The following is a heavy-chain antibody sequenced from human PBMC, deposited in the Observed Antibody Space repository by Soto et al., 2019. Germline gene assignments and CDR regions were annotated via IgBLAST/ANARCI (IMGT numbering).Heavy chain of an antibody. Sequence: SETLSLTCTVSGGSITSSSYYWGWIRQPPGKGLEWIGSIYYSGRAYYSPSLKSRVTISVDTSKNQFSLKLSSVTAADTAVYYCACIFSGGYSYGFSYYGMDVWGQGPTVTVSS. CDR2: IYYSGRA. CDR1: GGSITSSSYY. V-gene: IGHV4-39*01. CDR3: ACIFSGGYSYGFSYYGMDV. D-gene: IGHD5-18*01. J-gene: IGHJ6*02.